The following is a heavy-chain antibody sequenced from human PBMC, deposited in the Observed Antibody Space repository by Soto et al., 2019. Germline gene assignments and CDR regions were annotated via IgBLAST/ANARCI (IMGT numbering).Heavy chain of an antibody. J-gene: IGHJ4*02. CDR2: INPDSGGT. V-gene: IGHV1-2*02. CDR1: GYTFTGHY. Sequence: EASVKVSCKASGYTFTGHYVHWVRQAPGQGLEWMGWINPDSGGTNYAQSFQGRVTMTRDTSISAAYMELGRLRSDDTAVYYCAVRLGELSADWGQGTLVTVPS. CDR3: AVRLGELSAD. D-gene: IGHD3-16*02.